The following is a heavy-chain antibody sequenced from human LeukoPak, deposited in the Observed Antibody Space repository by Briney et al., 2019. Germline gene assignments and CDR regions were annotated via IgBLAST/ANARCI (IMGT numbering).Heavy chain of an antibody. CDR2: ISYDGSNK. J-gene: IGHJ6*03. V-gene: IGHV3-30*01. CDR1: GFTFSSYA. Sequence: GGSLRLSRAASGFTFSSYAMHWVRQAPGKGLEWVAVISYDGSNKYYADSVKGRFTISRDNSKNTLYLQMNSLRAEDTAVYYCARDSLANYYMDVWGKGTTVTVSS. CDR3: ARDSLANYYMDV.